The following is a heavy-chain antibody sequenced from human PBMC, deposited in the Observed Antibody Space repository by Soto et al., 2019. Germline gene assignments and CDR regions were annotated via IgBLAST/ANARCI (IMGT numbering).Heavy chain of an antibody. V-gene: IGHV3-23*01. D-gene: IGHD3-16*02. CDR1: GFTFSSYA. CDR3: AKATTLRLGELSSPQLDY. CDR2: ISGSGGST. Sequence: GGSLRLSCAASGFTFSSYAMSWVRQAPGKGLEWVSAISGSGGSTYYADSVKGRFTISRDNSKNTLYLQMNSLRAEDTAVYYCAKATTLRLGELSSPQLDYWRQGTLVTVSS. J-gene: IGHJ4*02.